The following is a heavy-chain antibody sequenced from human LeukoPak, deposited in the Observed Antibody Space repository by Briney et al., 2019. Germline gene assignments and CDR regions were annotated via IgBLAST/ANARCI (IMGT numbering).Heavy chain of an antibody. Sequence: PPGGSLRLSCAASGFTFSSYAMSWVRQAPGKGLEWVSAISGSGGSTYYADSVKGRFTISRDNSKNTLYLQMNSLRAEDTAVYYCAKDPPYCSGGSCRNYFVYWGQGTLVTVSS. J-gene: IGHJ4*02. CDR3: AKDPPYCSGGSCRNYFVY. CDR1: GFTFSSYA. V-gene: IGHV3-23*01. D-gene: IGHD2-15*01. CDR2: ISGSGGST.